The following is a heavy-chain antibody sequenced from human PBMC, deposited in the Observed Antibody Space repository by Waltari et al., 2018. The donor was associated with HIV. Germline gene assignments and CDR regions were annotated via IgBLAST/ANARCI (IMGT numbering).Heavy chain of an antibody. CDR3: ARDRGIGNSSGWYSGVEYFQH. CDR1: GGSISSYY. Sequence: QVQLQESGPGLVKPSENLSLTCTVSGGSISSYYWSWIRQPPGKGLEWIGYIYYSGGTNYNPSLKSRVTISVDTSKNQFSLKLSSVTTADTAVYYCARDRGIGNSSGWYSGVEYFQHWGQGTLVIVSS. J-gene: IGHJ1*01. V-gene: IGHV4-59*01. CDR2: IYYSGGT. D-gene: IGHD6-19*01.